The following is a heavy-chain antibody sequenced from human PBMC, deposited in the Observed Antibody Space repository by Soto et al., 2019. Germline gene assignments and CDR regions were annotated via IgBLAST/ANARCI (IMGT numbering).Heavy chain of an antibody. V-gene: IGHV3-30*03. Sequence: QLVESGGGVVQPGGSLRLSCTASGFTLDNYGMHWVRQAPGKGLQWVGYISYDGANKYYSDSVRGRFTISRDNSKNTLYLQMNSLRGDDAARYYCASGTAFNHWGQGTLVTVSS. J-gene: IGHJ4*02. CDR2: ISYDGANK. CDR3: ASGTAFNH. D-gene: IGHD2-21*02. CDR1: GFTLDNYG.